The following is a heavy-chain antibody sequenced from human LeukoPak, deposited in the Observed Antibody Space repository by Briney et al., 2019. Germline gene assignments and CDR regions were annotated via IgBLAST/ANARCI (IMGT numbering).Heavy chain of an antibody. CDR2: IYSGGGTST. J-gene: IGHJ4*02. Sequence: GGSLRLSCAASGLTVTSNYMSWVRQAPGKGLGWVSVIYSGGGTSTYYADSVKGRFTVSRDNSKDTLYLQLNSLRAEDTAVYYCARAAAGGPFASWGQGTLVTVYS. D-gene: IGHD6-13*01. CDR1: GLTVTSNY. CDR3: ARAAAGGPFAS. V-gene: IGHV3-66*01.